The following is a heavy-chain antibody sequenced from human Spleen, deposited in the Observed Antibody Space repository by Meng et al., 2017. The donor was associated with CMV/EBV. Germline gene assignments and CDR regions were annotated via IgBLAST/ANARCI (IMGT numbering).Heavy chain of an antibody. CDR2: IYHSGST. V-gene: IGHV4-4*02. D-gene: IGHD2-21*02. Sequence: QVQLQESGPGLVKPSGTLSLTSAVSGGSTSSSNLWTWVRQVPGKGLEWIGEIYHSGSTNYNPSLKSRVTISVDKFKNQFSLKLCSVTAADTAVYYCARIERRRILKYCGSDCSTTDYWGQGTLVTVSS. CDR1: GGSTSSSNL. CDR3: ARIERRRILKYCGSDCSTTDY. J-gene: IGHJ4*02.